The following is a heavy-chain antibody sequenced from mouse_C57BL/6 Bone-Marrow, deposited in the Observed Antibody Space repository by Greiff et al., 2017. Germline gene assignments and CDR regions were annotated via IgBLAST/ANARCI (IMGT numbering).Heavy chain of an antibody. V-gene: IGHV1-55*01. CDR2: IYPGSGST. D-gene: IGHD2-3*01. Sequence: QVQLQQPGAELVKPGASVKMSCKASGYTFTSYWITWVKQRPGQGLEWIGDIYPGSGSTNYNEKFKSKATLTVDTSSSTAYMQLSSLTSEDSAVYYCARRGIYDGYYGFDYWGQGTTLTVSS. CDR3: ARRGIYDGYYGFDY. CDR1: GYTFTSYW. J-gene: IGHJ2*01.